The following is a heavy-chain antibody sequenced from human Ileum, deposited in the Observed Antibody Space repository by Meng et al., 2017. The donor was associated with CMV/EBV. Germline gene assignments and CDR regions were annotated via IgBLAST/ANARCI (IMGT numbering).Heavy chain of an antibody. D-gene: IGHD6-6*01. V-gene: IGHV1-2*02. CDR3: ARDRRGENYYYYYGLDV. J-gene: IGHJ6*01. Sequence: ASVNVSCQVSGYTFTGYYMHWVRQAPGQGLEWMGWINPNSGGTNYAQKFQGRVTMTRDTSISTAYMELSRLRSDDTAVYYCARDRRGENYYYYYGLDVWGQGTTVTVSS. CDR1: GYTFTGYY. CDR2: INPNSGGT.